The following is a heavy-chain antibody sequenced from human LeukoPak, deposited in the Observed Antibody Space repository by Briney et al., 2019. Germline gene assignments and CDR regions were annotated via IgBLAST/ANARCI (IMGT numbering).Heavy chain of an antibody. Sequence: ASVKVSCKASGYSFTSYYLHWVRQAPGQGLEWMAIINPSGGSTSYAQKFQGRVTMTRDMSTSTVYMELSSLRSEDTAVYYCARGGSYDILTDYSPDYYFDYWGQGTLVTVSS. CDR3: ARGGSYDILTDYSPDYYFDY. J-gene: IGHJ4*02. CDR2: INPSGGST. D-gene: IGHD3-9*01. CDR1: GYSFTSYY. V-gene: IGHV1-46*01.